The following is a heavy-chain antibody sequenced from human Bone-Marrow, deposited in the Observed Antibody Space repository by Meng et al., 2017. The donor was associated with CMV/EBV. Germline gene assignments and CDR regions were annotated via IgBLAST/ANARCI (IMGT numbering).Heavy chain of an antibody. CDR2: INHSGST. CDR1: GGSFSGYY. Sequence: SETLSLTCAVYGGSFSGYYWSWIRQPPGKGLEWIGEINHSGSTNYNASLKSRVTISVDTSKNPFSLNLSSVTAADTAVYYCARERVYSSSWYFDYWGQGTLVTVSS. V-gene: IGHV4-34*01. CDR3: ARERVYSSSWYFDY. D-gene: IGHD6-13*01. J-gene: IGHJ4*02.